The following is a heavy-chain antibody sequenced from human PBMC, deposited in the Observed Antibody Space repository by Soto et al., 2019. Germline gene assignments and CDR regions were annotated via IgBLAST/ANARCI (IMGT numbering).Heavy chain of an antibody. Sequence: ASVKVSCKASGYTFTGYHLYWVRQAPGQGLEWMGWINPNSGGTNYAQKFQGRVTMTRDTSINTAYMELNSLRSDDTAVYYCATPRSPSSRDACDCWGQGTMITVSS. CDR2: INPNSGGT. J-gene: IGHJ3*01. CDR3: ATPRSPSSRDACDC. CDR1: GYTFTGYH. D-gene: IGHD1-26*01. V-gene: IGHV1-2*02.